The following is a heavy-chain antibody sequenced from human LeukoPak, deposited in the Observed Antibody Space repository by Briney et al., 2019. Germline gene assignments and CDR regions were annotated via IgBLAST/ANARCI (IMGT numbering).Heavy chain of an antibody. CDR1: XXTXXSXA. D-gene: IGHD6-13*01. V-gene: IGHV1-69*05. CDR3: ARDRDSSSTYNWFDP. J-gene: IGHJ5*02. CDR2: IIPIFGTA. Sequence: ASVXXSXKASXXTXXSXAISWVRQAPGQGLEWMGGIIPIFGTANYAQKFQGRVTITTDESTSTAYMELSSLRSEDTAVYYCARDRDSSSTYNWFDPWGQGTLVTVSS.